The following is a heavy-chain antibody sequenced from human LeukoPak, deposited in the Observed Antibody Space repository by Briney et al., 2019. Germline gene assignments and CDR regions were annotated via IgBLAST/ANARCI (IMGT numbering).Heavy chain of an antibody. CDR1: GFTFGDYA. Sequence: GGSLRLSCTASGFTFGDYAMSWVRQAPGKGLEWVGFIRSKAYGGTTEYAASVKGRFTISRDDSKSIAYLQTNSLKTEDTAVYYCTRTVATRGVRYFDYWGQGTLVTVSS. CDR2: IRSKAYGGTT. J-gene: IGHJ4*02. V-gene: IGHV3-49*04. D-gene: IGHD5-12*01. CDR3: TRTVATRGVRYFDY.